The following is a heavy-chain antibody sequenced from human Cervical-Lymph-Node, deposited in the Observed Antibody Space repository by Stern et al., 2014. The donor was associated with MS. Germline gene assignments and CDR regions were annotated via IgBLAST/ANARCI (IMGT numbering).Heavy chain of an antibody. CDR1: GFTFDMHA. CDR3: AKSGYCTGNSCSVYQYYAMDV. CDR2: ISGSGGKS. V-gene: IGHV3-23*04. J-gene: IGHJ6*02. D-gene: IGHD2-8*02. Sequence: EVQLVESGGGLVQPGGSLRLSCAASGFTFDMHALSWVRQAPGKGLECVSGISGSGGKSHYADSVRGRFTISRDNSRNTLYLQMSSLRAEDTATYYCAKSGYCTGNSCSVYQYYAMDVWGQGTTVTVSS.